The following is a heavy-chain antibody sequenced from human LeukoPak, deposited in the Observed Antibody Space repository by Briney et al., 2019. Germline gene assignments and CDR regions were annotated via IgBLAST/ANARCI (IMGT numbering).Heavy chain of an antibody. CDR2: IWYDGGNK. Sequence: GGSLRLSCAASGFTFSSYAMHWVRQAPGKGLEWVAVIWYDGGNKYYADSVKGRFTISRDNSKNTLYLQMNSLRAEDTAMYYCAKDRYCSGGSCYYDAFDIWGQGTMVTASS. CDR3: AKDRYCSGGSCYYDAFDI. V-gene: IGHV3-30*02. D-gene: IGHD2-15*01. CDR1: GFTFSSYA. J-gene: IGHJ3*02.